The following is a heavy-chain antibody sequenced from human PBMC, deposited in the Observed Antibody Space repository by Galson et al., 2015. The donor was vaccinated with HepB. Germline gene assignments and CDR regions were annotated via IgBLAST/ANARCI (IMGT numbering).Heavy chain of an antibody. V-gene: IGHV3-23*01. J-gene: IGHJ4*02. D-gene: IGHD3-22*01. CDR3: ANGGGPIVVTGSY. CDR2: IRNSGGGT. Sequence: SLRLSCAASGFTFSSYAMTWVRQAPGKGLEWVSDIRNSGGGTHYVASVEGRFTISRDNSKNMLYLQMNSLRAEDTALYYCANGGGPIVVTGSYWGQGTLVTVSS. CDR1: GFTFSSYA.